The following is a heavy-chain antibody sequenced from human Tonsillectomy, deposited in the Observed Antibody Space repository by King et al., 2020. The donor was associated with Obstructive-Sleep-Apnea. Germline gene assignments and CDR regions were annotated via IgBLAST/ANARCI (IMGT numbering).Heavy chain of an antibody. Sequence: EVQLVESGGGLVQPGGSLRLSCSASGFRFSTYWMGWVRQAPGKGLEWVANIKHDGVETFYVDSVKGRFTISRDNTRNSLSLQMNSLRPEDTAVYFCARDPSNTYSYFDSWGQGPLVTVSS. J-gene: IGHJ5*01. V-gene: IGHV3-7*03. D-gene: IGHD2-21*01. CDR3: ARDPSNTYSYFDS. CDR2: IKHDGVET. CDR1: GFRFSTYW.